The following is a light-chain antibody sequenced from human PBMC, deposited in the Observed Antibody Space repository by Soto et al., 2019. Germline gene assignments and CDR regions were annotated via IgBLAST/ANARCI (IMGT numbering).Light chain of an antibody. CDR2: DVS. V-gene: IGLV2-14*01. J-gene: IGLJ1*01. CDR3: SSHTSSSTSYV. CDR1: SSDVGGYNY. Sequence: QSVLTQPASVSGSPGQSITISCTGTSSDVGGYNYVSWRQQHPGKAPKLMIYDVSNRPSGVSNRFSGSKSANTASLTISGLQAEDEADYYCSSHTSSSTSYVFGTGTKVTVL.